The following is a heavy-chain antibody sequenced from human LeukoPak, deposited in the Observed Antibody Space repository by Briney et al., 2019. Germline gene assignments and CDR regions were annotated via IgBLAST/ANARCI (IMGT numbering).Heavy chain of an antibody. CDR2: IYYSGST. V-gene: IGHV4-61*01. Sequence: SETLPLTCTVSGGSISSGNYYWSWIRQPPGKGLEWIGYIYYSGSTNYNPSLKSRVTISVDTSKNQFSLKLSSVTAADTAVYYCARGYCSGGSCYSDYYFDYWGQGTLVTVSS. D-gene: IGHD2-15*01. J-gene: IGHJ4*02. CDR1: GGSISSGNYY. CDR3: ARGYCSGGSCYSDYYFDY.